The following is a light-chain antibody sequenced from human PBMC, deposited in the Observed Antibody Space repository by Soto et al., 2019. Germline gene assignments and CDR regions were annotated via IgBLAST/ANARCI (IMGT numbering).Light chain of an antibody. CDR1: SSDVGIYNY. CDR2: EVS. J-gene: IGLJ2*01. V-gene: IGLV2-14*01. CDR3: SSYTSSSTPHVV. Sequence: QSALTQPASVSGAPGQSITISCTGTSSDVGIYNYVSWHQQHPGKAPKLMIYEVSNRPSGVSNRFSGSKSGNTASLTISGLQAEDEADYYCSSYTSSSTPHVVFGGGTKLTVL.